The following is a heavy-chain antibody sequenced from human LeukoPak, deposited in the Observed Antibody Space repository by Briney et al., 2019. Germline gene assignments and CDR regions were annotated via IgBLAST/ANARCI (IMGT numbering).Heavy chain of an antibody. CDR1: GGTFSSYA. CDR3: ALSLSYYFDY. Sequence: ASVKVSCKASGGTFSSYAISWVRQAPGRGLEWMGWINAGNGNTKYSQKFQGRVTITRDTSASTAYMELSSLRSEDTAVYYCALSLSYYFDYWGQGTLVTVSS. V-gene: IGHV1-3*01. J-gene: IGHJ4*02. CDR2: INAGNGNT. D-gene: IGHD3-10*01.